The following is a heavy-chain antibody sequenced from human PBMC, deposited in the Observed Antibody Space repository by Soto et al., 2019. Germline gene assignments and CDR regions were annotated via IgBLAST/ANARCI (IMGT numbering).Heavy chain of an antibody. CDR1: RFSFSSYE. V-gene: IGHV3-23*01. Sequence: GGSQRLSCVASRFSFSSYEMSWVRQAAGKGLEWVSRVSLTGDRTNYAGSVKGRFTVSRDNLKNTLYLEMDSLRPEDTAIYYCARGGGYCTPTSCAIDSWGRGTPVTVSS. CDR3: ARGGGYCTPTSCAIDS. CDR2: VSLTGDRT. D-gene: IGHD2-8*01. J-gene: IGHJ4*02.